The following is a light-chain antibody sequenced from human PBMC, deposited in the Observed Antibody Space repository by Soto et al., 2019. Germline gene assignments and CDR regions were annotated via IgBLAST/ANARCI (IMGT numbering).Light chain of an antibody. Sequence: QSVLTQPASVSGSPGQSISISCTGSTSDIGAYEYVSWYQQQPGKAPKLIIYEVSRRPSGISNRFSASKSGNTASLFISGLQPDDEADYYCCSYAASSFPYLFGTGTKLTVL. CDR1: TSDIGAYEY. CDR2: EVS. CDR3: CSYAASSFPYL. J-gene: IGLJ1*01. V-gene: IGLV2-14*01.